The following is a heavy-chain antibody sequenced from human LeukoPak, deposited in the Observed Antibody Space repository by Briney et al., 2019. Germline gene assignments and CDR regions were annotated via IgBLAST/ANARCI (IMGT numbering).Heavy chain of an antibody. Sequence: SETLSLTCTVSGDSISSYYWSWIRKPPGKGLEWIGYIFYNGRTNYNTSLKSRLTISVDTSKNQFSLKLSSVTAADTAVYYCARGQYSYGNWGQGTLVTVSS. J-gene: IGHJ4*02. V-gene: IGHV4-59*12. CDR1: GDSISSYY. D-gene: IGHD4-4*01. CDR3: ARGQYSYGN. CDR2: IFYNGRT.